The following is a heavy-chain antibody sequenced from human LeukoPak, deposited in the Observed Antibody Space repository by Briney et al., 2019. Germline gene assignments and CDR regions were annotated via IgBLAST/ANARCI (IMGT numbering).Heavy chain of an antibody. J-gene: IGHJ2*01. CDR2: ISPSGTDI. CDR1: GFTFTDTY. D-gene: IGHD6-13*01. Sequence: GGSLRLSCAVSGFTFTDTYMTWIRQAPGKGLESLSYISPSGTDISYADSVKGRFTISRDNAKNSLYLQMNSLRAGDTAVYYYARAAYSSTWYSRYFDLWGRGTLVTVSS. V-gene: IGHV3-11*04. CDR3: ARAAYSSTWYSRYFDL.